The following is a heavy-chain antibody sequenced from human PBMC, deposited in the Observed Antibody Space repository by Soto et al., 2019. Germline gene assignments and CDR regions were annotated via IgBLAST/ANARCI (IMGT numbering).Heavy chain of an antibody. CDR1: GFTFSSYA. J-gene: IGHJ6*02. Sequence: PGGSLRLSCAASGFTFSSYAMHWVRQAPGKGLEWVAVISYDGSNKYYADSVKGRFTISRDNSKNTLYLQMNSLRAEDTAVYYCARDMARGVISQGDYYYYGMDVWGQGTTVTVSS. CDR2: ISYDGSNK. CDR3: ARDMARGVISQGDYYYYGMDV. V-gene: IGHV3-30-3*01. D-gene: IGHD3-10*01.